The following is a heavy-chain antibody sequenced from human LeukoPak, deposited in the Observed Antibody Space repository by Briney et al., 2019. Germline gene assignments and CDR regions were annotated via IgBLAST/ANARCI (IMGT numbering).Heavy chain of an antibody. V-gene: IGHV1-69*06. CDR3: ARAAMVRGVITFDY. CDR1: GGTFSSYA. D-gene: IGHD3-10*01. CDR2: IIPIFGTA. Sequence: ASVKVSCKASGGTFSSYAISWVRQAPGQGLEWMGGIIPIFGTANYAQKFQGRVTMTEDTSTDTAYMELSSLRSEDTAVYYCARAAMVRGVITFDYWGQGTLVTVSS. J-gene: IGHJ4*02.